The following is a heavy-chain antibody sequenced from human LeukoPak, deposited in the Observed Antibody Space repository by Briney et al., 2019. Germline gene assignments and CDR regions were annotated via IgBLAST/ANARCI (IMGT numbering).Heavy chain of an antibody. CDR2: INHSGST. V-gene: IGHV4-34*01. D-gene: IGHD6-13*01. J-gene: IGHJ5*02. CDR1: GGSFSGYY. CDR3: ARAYSSSWYYWFDP. Sequence: SETLSLTCAVYGGSFSGYYWSWIRQPPGKGLEWIGEINHSGSTNYNPSLKSRVTISVDTSKNQFSLKLSSVTAADTAVYYCARAYSSSWYYWFDPWGQGILVTVSS.